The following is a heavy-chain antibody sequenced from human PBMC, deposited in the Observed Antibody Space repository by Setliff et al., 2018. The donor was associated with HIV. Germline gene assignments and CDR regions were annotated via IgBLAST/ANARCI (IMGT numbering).Heavy chain of an antibody. D-gene: IGHD1-1*01. CDR3: TGGY. Sequence: PGGSLRLSCAASGFTFNYFWMSWVRQAPGKGLEWVANIKQDGSEKNYVDSVKGRFTISRDTAKNSLYLQMDSLRDEDTAVYYCTGGYWGQGTLVTVSS. CDR2: IKQDGSEK. V-gene: IGHV3-7*01. CDR1: GFTFNYFW. J-gene: IGHJ4*02.